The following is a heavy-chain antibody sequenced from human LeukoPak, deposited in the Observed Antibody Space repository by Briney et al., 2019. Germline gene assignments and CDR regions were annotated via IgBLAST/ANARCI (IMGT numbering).Heavy chain of an antibody. D-gene: IGHD3-10*01. J-gene: IGHJ5*02. CDR2: INPNSGGT. V-gene: IGHV1-2*02. Sequence: ASVKVSCKASGYTFTGYYMHWVRQAPGQGLEWMGWINPNSGGTNYAQKFQDRVTMTRDTSISTAYIELNLLRSDDTAVFYCARGDYYGSPKVVAAWGQGTLVTVSS. CDR1: GYTFTGYY. CDR3: ARGDYYGSPKVVAA.